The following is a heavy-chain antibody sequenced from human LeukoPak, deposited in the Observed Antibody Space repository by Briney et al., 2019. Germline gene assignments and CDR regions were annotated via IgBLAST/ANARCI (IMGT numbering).Heavy chain of an antibody. J-gene: IGHJ4*02. Sequence: PGGSLRLSSAASGFTFSSYGMHCVRQAPGKGLEWVAVISYDGSNTYYADSVKGRFTISRDNSKNMLYLQMNSLRAEDTAVYYCAKPYYYGSRSYMDYWGQGDLVTLSS. CDR1: GFTFSSYG. CDR2: ISYDGSNT. D-gene: IGHD3-10*01. CDR3: AKPYYYGSRSYMDY. V-gene: IGHV3-30*18.